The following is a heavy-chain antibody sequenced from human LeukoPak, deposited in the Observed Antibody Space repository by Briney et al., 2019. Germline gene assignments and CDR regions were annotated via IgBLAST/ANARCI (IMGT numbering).Heavy chain of an antibody. CDR1: GFTVSSNY. CDR2: IYSGGST. J-gene: IGHJ4*02. V-gene: IGHV3-53*01. D-gene: IGHD3-10*01. Sequence: GGPLRLPCAASGFTVSSNYMSWVRKAPGKGLEWVSVIYSGGSTYYSDSVKGRFTISRDNSKNTLYLQMNSLRAEDTAVYYCARAGSGQLPYDYCGEGALVTVSS. CDR3: ARAGSGQLPYDY.